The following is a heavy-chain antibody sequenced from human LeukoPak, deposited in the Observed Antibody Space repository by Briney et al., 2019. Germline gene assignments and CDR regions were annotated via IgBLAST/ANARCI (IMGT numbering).Heavy chain of an antibody. J-gene: IGHJ4*02. V-gene: IGHV3-30-3*01. Sequence: PGGSLRLSCAASGFTFSSYAMHWVRQAPGKGLEWEAVISYDGSNKYYADSVKGRFTISRDNSKNTLYLQMNSLRAGDTAVYYCARDPNYYDSSGYWVYWGQGTLVTVSS. CDR3: ARDPNYYDSSGYWVY. CDR1: GFTFSSYA. CDR2: ISYDGSNK. D-gene: IGHD3-22*01.